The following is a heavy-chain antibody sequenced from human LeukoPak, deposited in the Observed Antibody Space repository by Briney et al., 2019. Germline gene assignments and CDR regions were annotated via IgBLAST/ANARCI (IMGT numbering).Heavy chain of an antibody. Sequence: SVKVSCKASGGTFSSYAISWVRQAPGQGLEWMGGIIPIFGTANYAQKFQGRVTITADESTSTAYMELSSLRSEDTAVYYCARTGRNYDFWSGYYPDAFDIWGQGTMVTVSS. J-gene: IGHJ3*02. D-gene: IGHD3-3*01. CDR1: GGTFSSYA. CDR3: ARTGRNYDFWSGYYPDAFDI. CDR2: IIPIFGTA. V-gene: IGHV1-69*01.